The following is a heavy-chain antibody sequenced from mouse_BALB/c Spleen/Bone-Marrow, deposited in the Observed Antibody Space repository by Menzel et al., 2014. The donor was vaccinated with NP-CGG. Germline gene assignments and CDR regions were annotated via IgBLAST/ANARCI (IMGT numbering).Heavy chain of an antibody. CDR2: ITPSSGYT. CDR3: ARPGGLRRAPNGMDY. J-gene: IGHJ4*01. V-gene: IGHV1-4*01. CDR1: GYTFTDYT. Sequence: LVESGAELARPGASVKMSCKASGYTFTDYTMHWVKQRPRQGLEWIGYITPSSGYTHYNQKFKDKATLTADKSSSTAYMQLSSLTSEDSAVYYCARPGGLRRAPNGMDYWGQGTSVTVSS. D-gene: IGHD2-4*01.